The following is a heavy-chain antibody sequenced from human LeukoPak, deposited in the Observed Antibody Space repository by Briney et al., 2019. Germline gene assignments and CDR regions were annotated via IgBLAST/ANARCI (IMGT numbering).Heavy chain of an antibody. D-gene: IGHD1-1*01. V-gene: IGHV1-46*01. Sequence: ASVKVSCKASGYTFTGYYMHWVRQAPGQGLEWMGIINPSGGSTSYAQKFQGRVTMTRDMSTSTVYMELSSLRSEDTAVYYCARQFYWKALDYWGQGTLVTVSS. CDR3: ARQFYWKALDY. CDR2: INPSGGST. CDR1: GYTFTGYY. J-gene: IGHJ4*02.